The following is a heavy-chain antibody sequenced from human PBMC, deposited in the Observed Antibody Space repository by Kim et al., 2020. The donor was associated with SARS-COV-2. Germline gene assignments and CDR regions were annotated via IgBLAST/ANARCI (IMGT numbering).Heavy chain of an antibody. Sequence: ASVKVSCKASGYTFTSYGISWVRQAPGQGLEWMGWISAYNGNTNYAQKLQGRVTMTTDTSTSTAYMELRSLRSDDTAVYYCARDQGGTIFGVGRYYYYGMDVWGQGTTVTVSS. CDR2: ISAYNGNT. V-gene: IGHV1-18*01. CDR3: ARDQGGTIFGVGRYYYYGMDV. CDR1: GYTFTSYG. J-gene: IGHJ6*02. D-gene: IGHD3-3*01.